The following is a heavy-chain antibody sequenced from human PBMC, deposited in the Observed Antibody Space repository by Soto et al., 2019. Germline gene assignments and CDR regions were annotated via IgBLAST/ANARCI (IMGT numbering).Heavy chain of an antibody. V-gene: IGHV1-69*13. CDR2: IIPIFGTA. CDR1: GGTFSSYA. CDR3: ARGLVDAGYNHHYYYYGMDV. D-gene: IGHD2-8*01. J-gene: IGHJ6*02. Sequence: SVKVSCKASGGTFSSYAISWVRQAPGQGLEWMGGIIPIFGTANYAQKFQGRVTITADESTSTAYMELSSLRSEDTAVYYCARGLVDAGYNHHYYYYGMDVWGQGTTVTVSS.